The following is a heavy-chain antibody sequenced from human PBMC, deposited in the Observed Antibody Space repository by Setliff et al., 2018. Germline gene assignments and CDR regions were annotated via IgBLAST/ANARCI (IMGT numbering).Heavy chain of an antibody. Sequence: ASVKVSCKASGYTFTNYAMNWVRLAPGQGLEFMGWINTNTGNPTYAKGFTGRFVFSLDTSISTAYLQISSLKAEDTAVYYCARVPIGVVALSDFWGQGTLVTVS. J-gene: IGHJ4*02. CDR1: GYTFTNYA. CDR3: ARVPIGVVALSDF. V-gene: IGHV7-4-1*02. CDR2: INTNTGNP. D-gene: IGHD2-15*01.